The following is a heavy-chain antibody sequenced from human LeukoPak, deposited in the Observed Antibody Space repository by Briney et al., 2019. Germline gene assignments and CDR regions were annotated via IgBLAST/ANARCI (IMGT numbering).Heavy chain of an antibody. Sequence: PGGTLRLSCAASGFTFSSYGMSWVRQAPGKGLEWVSSISGSSNMIFYADSVKGRFTISRDNSKNTLYLQMNSLRAEDTAIYYCAKEGAYCAGDCWHNWFDPWGQGTLVTVSS. CDR1: GFTFSSYG. CDR3: AKEGAYCAGDCWHNWFDP. D-gene: IGHD2-21*02. V-gene: IGHV3-23*01. CDR2: ISGSSNMI. J-gene: IGHJ5*02.